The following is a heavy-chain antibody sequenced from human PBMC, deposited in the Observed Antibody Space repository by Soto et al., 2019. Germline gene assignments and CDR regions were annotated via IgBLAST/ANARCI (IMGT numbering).Heavy chain of an antibody. CDR1: GGSISSYY. J-gene: IGHJ4*02. CDR3: ARHSNIAASQFDH. Sequence: SETLSLTCTVSGGSISSYYWSWIRQPPGKGLEWIGNIFHSGSTNYKASLKSRVTISLDTSKNQLSLKLNSVTAADTAVYYCARHSNIAASQFDHWRQRTLVTVSS. V-gene: IGHV4-59*01. CDR2: IFHSGST. D-gene: IGHD6-6*01.